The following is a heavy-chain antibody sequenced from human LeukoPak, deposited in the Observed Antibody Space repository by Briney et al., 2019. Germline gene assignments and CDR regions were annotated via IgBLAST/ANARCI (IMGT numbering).Heavy chain of an antibody. Sequence: GASVKISCKASGYTFTDYYMHWVQQAPGKGLEWMGRVNPEDGETIYAEKFQGRVTITADTSTDTAYMELSSLRSEDTAVYYCATDGYFDYWGQGTLVTVSS. CDR2: VNPEDGET. J-gene: IGHJ4*02. CDR1: GYTFTDYY. V-gene: IGHV1-69-2*01. CDR3: ATDGYFDY.